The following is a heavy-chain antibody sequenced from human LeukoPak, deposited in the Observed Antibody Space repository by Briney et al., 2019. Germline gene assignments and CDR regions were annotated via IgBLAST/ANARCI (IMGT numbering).Heavy chain of an antibody. CDR3: ARHEGVTGYYPLDY. CDR1: GGSISSNY. CDR2: FYYSGST. V-gene: IGHV4-59*08. Sequence: SETLSLTCTVSGGSISSNYWSWTRQPPGKGLEWIGYFYYSGSTTYNPSLKSRVTISVDTSRNQFSLKLSSVTAADTAIYYCARHEGVTGYYPLDYWGQGTLVTVSS. D-gene: IGHD3-9*01. J-gene: IGHJ4*02.